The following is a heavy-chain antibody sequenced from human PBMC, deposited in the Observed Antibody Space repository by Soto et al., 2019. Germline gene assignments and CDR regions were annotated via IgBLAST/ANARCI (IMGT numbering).Heavy chain of an antibody. CDR2: IYHSGST. V-gene: IGHV4-38-2*01. CDR3: ARALYSGSYLPKNWFDP. D-gene: IGHD1-26*01. CDR1: GYSISSGYY. Sequence: SETLSLTCAVSGYSISSGYYWGWTRQPPGKGLEWIGGIYHSGSTYYNPSLKSRVTISVDTSKNQFSLKLSSVTAADTAVYYCARALYSGSYLPKNWFDPWGQGTLVTVSS. J-gene: IGHJ5*02.